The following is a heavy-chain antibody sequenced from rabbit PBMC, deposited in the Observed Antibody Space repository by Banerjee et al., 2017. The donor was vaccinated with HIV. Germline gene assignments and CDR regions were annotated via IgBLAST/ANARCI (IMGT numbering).Heavy chain of an antibody. CDR3: ARGYIYDYSVYAYALDL. Sequence: QEQLVESGGGLVQPEGSLTLTCTASGFSFSSTYDMCWVRQAPGKGLEWIGCVDAASGNTYYASWAKGRFTVSKTSSTTMTLQMTSLTAADTATNFCARGYIYDYSVYAYALDLWGQGTLVTVS. D-gene: IGHD6-1*01. V-gene: IGHV1S45*01. J-gene: IGHJ3*01. CDR1: GFSFSSTYD. CDR2: VDAASGNT.